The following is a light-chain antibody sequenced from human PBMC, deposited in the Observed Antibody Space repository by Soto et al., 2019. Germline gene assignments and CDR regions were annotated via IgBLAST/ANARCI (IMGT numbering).Light chain of an antibody. J-gene: IGKJ3*01. CDR1: QRVYNW. Sequence: IEMTQYPSTVSASVGARVTITCRASQRVYNWLAWYQQKPGKAPKLLISSVSTLESGVPSRFSGSGSGTEFTLAISSLQPEDLGTYYCQQYKSYLSFGPGTKV. CDR3: QQYKSYLS. V-gene: IGKV1-5*01. CDR2: SVS.